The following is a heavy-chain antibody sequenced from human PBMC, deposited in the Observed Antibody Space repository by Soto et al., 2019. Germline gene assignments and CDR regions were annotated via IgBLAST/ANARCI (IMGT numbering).Heavy chain of an antibody. CDR2: INHSGST. CDR1: GGSFSGYY. CDR3: ARTPFYDFWSGYYTSHFEY. D-gene: IGHD3-3*01. J-gene: IGHJ4*02. Sequence: SETLSLICAVYGGSFSGYYWSWIRQPPGKGLEWIGEINHSGSTNYNPSLKSRVTISVDTSKNQFSLKLSSVTAADTAVYYCARTPFYDFWSGYYTSHFEYWGQGTLVTVSS. V-gene: IGHV4-34*01.